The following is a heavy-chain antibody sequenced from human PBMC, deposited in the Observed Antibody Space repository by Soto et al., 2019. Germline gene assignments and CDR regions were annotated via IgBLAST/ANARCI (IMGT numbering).Heavy chain of an antibody. V-gene: IGHV4-4*07. CDR2: IYTSGST. CDR3: ARDKDFIAAAGIYYYYGMDV. CDR1: GGSISSYY. Sequence: SETLSLTCTVSGGSISSYYWSWIRQPAGKGLDWIGRIYTSGSTNYNPSLKSRVTMSVDTSKNQFSLKLSSVTAADTAVYYCARDKDFIAAAGIYYYYGMDVWGQGTTVTVPS. D-gene: IGHD6-13*01. J-gene: IGHJ6*02.